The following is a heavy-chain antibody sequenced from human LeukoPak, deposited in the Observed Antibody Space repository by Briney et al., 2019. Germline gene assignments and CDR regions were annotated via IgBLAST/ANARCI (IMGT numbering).Heavy chain of an antibody. Sequence: ASVKVSCKASGYTFTGYYMHWVRQTPGRGLEWMGWINPNSGGTNYAQKFKGRVTMTMDTSISTAYMELSSLRSDDTAVYYCARGVCEGLRWPPHYYFDYWGQGTLVTVSS. J-gene: IGHJ4*02. D-gene: IGHD2-15*01. CDR1: GYTFTGYY. CDR3: ARGVCEGLRWPPHYYFDY. V-gene: IGHV1-2*02. CDR2: INPNSGGT.